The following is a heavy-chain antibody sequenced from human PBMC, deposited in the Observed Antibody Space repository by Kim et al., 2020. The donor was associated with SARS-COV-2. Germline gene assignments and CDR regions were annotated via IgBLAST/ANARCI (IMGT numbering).Heavy chain of an antibody. Sequence: GGSLRLSCTASGFTFSSYSMNWGRKAPGKGLEWVSTISISISYRYYANPVQSRFTIFRDNAENSQFLQMNSLGAEAATVYDCARGQSGTAMVRFLHYYY. D-gene: IGHD5-18*01. CDR2: ISISISYR. J-gene: IGHJ6*01. CDR3: ARGQSGTAMVRFLHYYY. CDR1: GFTFSSYS. V-gene: IGHV3-21*01.